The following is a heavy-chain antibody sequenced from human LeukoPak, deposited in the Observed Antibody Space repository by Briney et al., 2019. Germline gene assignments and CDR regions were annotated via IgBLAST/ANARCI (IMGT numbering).Heavy chain of an antibody. Sequence: GGSLRLSCAASEFTFSFSSMHWVRQAPGKGLEWVANIKDDGSAKYYVDSVRGRFTISRDNAKNSVYLEMNSLRVEDSAVYYCARDRGWQQFDYWGQGTLVTVSS. CDR1: EFTFSFSS. V-gene: IGHV3-7*01. CDR2: IKDDGSAK. D-gene: IGHD5-24*01. CDR3: ARDRGWQQFDY. J-gene: IGHJ4*02.